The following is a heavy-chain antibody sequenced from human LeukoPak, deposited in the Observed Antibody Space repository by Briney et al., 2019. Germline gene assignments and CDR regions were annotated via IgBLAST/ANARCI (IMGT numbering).Heavy chain of an antibody. Sequence: SETLSLTCTVSGGSISSGGYYWSWIRQHPGKGLEWIGYIYYSGSTYYNPSLKSRVTISVDTSKNRFSPKLSSVTAADTAVYYCARDRGAKTSARMTTVVKGLAFDIWGQGTMVTVSS. CDR3: ARDRGAKTSARMTTVVKGLAFDI. V-gene: IGHV4-31*03. D-gene: IGHD4-23*01. J-gene: IGHJ3*02. CDR1: GGSISSGGYY. CDR2: IYYSGST.